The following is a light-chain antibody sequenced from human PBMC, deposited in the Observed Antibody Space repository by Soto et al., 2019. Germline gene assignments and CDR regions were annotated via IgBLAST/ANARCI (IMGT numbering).Light chain of an antibody. CDR2: DAS. J-gene: IGKJ1*01. V-gene: IGKV3-11*01. Sequence: EIAMTQSPGTLSVSPGERVTLSCRASQSFSSKLVWYQRKPGQTPRLLIYDASNRATGIPARFSGSGSGTDFTLTISSLEPEDFAVYYCQQRSNWLWTFGQGTKVDIK. CDR3: QQRSNWLWT. CDR1: QSFSSK.